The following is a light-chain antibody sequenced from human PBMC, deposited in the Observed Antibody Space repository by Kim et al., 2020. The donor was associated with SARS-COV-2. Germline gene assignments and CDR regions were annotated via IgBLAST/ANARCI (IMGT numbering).Light chain of an antibody. V-gene: IGLV3-19*01. CDR3: NSRDSSGNL. CDR2: GED. Sequence: SVALGQTVRITCQGDSLRTYYASWYQQKPGQAPILVIYGEDNRPSGIPDRFSGSSSGNTASLTITGAQAEDEADYYCNSRDSSGNLFGGGTKVTVL. CDR1: SLRTYY. J-gene: IGLJ2*01.